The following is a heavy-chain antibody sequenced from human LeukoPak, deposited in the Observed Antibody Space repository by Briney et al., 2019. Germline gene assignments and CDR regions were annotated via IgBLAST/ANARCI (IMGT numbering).Heavy chain of an antibody. CDR3: ARRPANIVVVPAATDYYYYMDV. CDR2: ISCHSGSM. Sequence: PGGSLRLSCAASGFTFDDYDFHWVRQAPGKGLEWVSGISCHSGSMEYADSVKGRFTISRDNAKNSLYLQLNSLRAEDTAVYYCARRPANIVVVPAATDYYYYMDVWGKGTTVAVSS. J-gene: IGHJ6*03. CDR1: GFTFDDYD. D-gene: IGHD2-2*01. V-gene: IGHV3-9*01.